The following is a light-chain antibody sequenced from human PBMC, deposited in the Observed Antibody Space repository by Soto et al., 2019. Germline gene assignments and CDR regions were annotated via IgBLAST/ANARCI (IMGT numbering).Light chain of an antibody. CDR1: QSVSSTY. Sequence: KQSVATLSLKQGERATLSCRASQSVSSTYLSWYQQKPGQAPRLLIYGASTRATGIPARFSGSGSGTDFTLTISSLQPEDFAVYYCQQDYNLPWPFGQGTNVDIK. J-gene: IGKJ1*01. CDR2: GAS. V-gene: IGKV3D-7*01. CDR3: QQDYNLPWP.